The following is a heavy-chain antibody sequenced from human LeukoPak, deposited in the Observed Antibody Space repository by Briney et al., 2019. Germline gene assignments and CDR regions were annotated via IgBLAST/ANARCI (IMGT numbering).Heavy chain of an antibody. CDR3: ARHNNWGFDY. J-gene: IGHJ4*02. D-gene: IGHD7-27*01. CDR2: IHPNDAST. Sequence: PGESLKISCQASGYSFASYWIGWVRQMSGKGLEWMAIIHPNDASTIYSPSFQGQVTISADKSINTAYLQWSTLKASDTAIYYCARHNNWGFDYWDRGTLLTVSS. V-gene: IGHV5-51*01. CDR1: GYSFASYW.